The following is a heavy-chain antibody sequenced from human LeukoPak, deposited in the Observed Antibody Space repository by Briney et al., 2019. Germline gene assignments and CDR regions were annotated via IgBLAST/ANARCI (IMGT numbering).Heavy chain of an antibody. CDR1: GYTFTSYY. CDR2: INPSGGST. J-gene: IGHJ3*02. D-gene: IGHD3-22*01. CDR3: ARGDRGYDSSGYQAADAFDI. Sequence: GASVKVSCKASGYTFTSYYMHRVRQAPGQGLEWMGIINPSGGSTSYAQKFQGRVTMTRDTSTSTVYMELSSLRSEDTAVYYCARGDRGYDSSGYQAADAFDIWGQGTMVTVSS. V-gene: IGHV1-46*01.